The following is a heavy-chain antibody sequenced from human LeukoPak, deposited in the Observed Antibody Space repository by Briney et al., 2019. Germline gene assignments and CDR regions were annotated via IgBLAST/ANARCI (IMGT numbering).Heavy chain of an antibody. V-gene: IGHV4-4*07. Sequence: PSETLSLTCTVSGGSIGSYYWSWIRQPAGKGLEWIGCIYTSGGTNYNPSLKSRVTMSVDTSKNQFSLKLSSVTAADTAVYYCARGAMGKGYSDYWGQGTLVTVSS. CDR1: GGSIGSYY. CDR3: ARGAMGKGYSDY. CDR2: IYTSGGT. J-gene: IGHJ4*02. D-gene: IGHD3-22*01.